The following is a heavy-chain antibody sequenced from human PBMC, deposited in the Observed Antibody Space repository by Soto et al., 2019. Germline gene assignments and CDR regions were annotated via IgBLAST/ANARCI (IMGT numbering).Heavy chain of an antibody. D-gene: IGHD3-10*01. V-gene: IGHV4-4*02. CDR2: IYHSGNT. CDR3: ARRWGEGRVDY. J-gene: IGHJ4*02. CDR1: GGSISSSNW. Sequence: QVQLQESGPGLVKPSGTLSLTCAVSGGSISSSNWWSWVRQPPGKGLEWIGEIYHSGNTNYNPSLKRRVTMAVDKSRNQCSLKLSSGTAADTAVYYCARRWGEGRVDYWGQGTLVTVSS.